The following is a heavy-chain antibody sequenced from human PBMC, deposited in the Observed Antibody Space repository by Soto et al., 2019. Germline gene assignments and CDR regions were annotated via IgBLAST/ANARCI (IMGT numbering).Heavy chain of an antibody. V-gene: IGHV4-59*01. CDR2: IYYSGST. Sequence: SETLSLTCTVSGGSISSYYWSWIRQPPGKGLEWIGYIYYSGSTKYNPSLKTRVTISVDTSKNQFSLKLSSVTAADTAVYYCARALILTGYYIHDAFDIWGQGTMVTVSS. J-gene: IGHJ3*02. CDR3: ARALILTGYYIHDAFDI. D-gene: IGHD3-9*01. CDR1: GGSISSYY.